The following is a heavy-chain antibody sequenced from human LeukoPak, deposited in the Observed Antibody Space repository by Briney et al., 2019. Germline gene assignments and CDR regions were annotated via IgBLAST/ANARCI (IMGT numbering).Heavy chain of an antibody. V-gene: IGHV4-4*02. J-gene: IGHJ4*02. Sequence: SGTLSLTCAVSGGSISSSNWWSWVRQPPGKGLEWIGEIYHSGSTNYNPSLKSRVTISVDKSKNQFSLKLSSVTAADTAVYYCATYYYDSSGYPYYFDYWGQGTLVTVSS. CDR1: GGSISSSNW. CDR3: ATYYYDSSGYPYYFDY. CDR2: IYHSGST. D-gene: IGHD3-22*01.